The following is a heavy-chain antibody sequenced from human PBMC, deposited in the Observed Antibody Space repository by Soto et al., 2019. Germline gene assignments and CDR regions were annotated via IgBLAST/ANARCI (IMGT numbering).Heavy chain of an antibody. Sequence: SETLSLTCAVSGGSISSSNWWSWVRQPPGKGLEWIGEIYHSGSTNYNPSLKSRVTISVDKSKNQFSLKLSSVTAADTAVYYCARDPKYNWNLGYFDYWGQGTLVTVSS. V-gene: IGHV4-4*02. CDR2: IYHSGST. J-gene: IGHJ4*02. CDR1: GGSISSSNW. D-gene: IGHD1-20*01. CDR3: ARDPKYNWNLGYFDY.